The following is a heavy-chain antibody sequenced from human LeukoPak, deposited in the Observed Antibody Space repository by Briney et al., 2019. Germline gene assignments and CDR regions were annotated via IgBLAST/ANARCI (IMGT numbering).Heavy chain of an antibody. V-gene: IGHV1-8*03. D-gene: IGHD3-3*01. CDR1: GYTFTGYY. J-gene: IGHJ4*02. CDR2: MNPNSGNT. Sequence: ASVKVSCKASGYTFTGYYMHWVRQAPGQGLEWMGWMNPNSGNTGYAQKFQGRVTITRNTSISTAYMELSSLRSEDTAVYYCARGPPRRYDFWSGYEYYFDYWGQGTLVTVSS. CDR3: ARGPPRRYDFWSGYEYYFDY.